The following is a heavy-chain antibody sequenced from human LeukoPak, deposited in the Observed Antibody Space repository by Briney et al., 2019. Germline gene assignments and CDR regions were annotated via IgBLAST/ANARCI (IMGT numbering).Heavy chain of an antibody. CDR1: GGSLSSGSSY. J-gene: IGHJ4*02. CDR3: TRGSITVDH. CDR2: MYTSGST. Sequence: SQTLSLTCTVSGGSLSSGSSYWSWIRQPAGKGLEWIGRMYTSGSTNYNPSLKSRVTISVDTSKNQFSLKMTSVTAADTAVYYCTRGSITVDHWGQGTLVTVSS. D-gene: IGHD6-19*01. V-gene: IGHV4-61*02.